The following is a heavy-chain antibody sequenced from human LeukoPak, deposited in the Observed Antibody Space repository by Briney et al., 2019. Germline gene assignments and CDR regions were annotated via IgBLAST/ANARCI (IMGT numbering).Heavy chain of an antibody. Sequence: GGSLRLSCAASGFTFSSYSMNCVRQAPGKGLEGVSSISSRRSYIYYADSVKVRFPISRDNDKNSLYLPMNSLRAEDTAVYYCARGGEDIVVVPAAMGYYYYYMDVWGKGTTVTVSS. D-gene: IGHD2-2*01. J-gene: IGHJ6*03. V-gene: IGHV3-21*01. CDR2: ISSRRSYI. CDR3: ARGGEDIVVVPAAMGYYYYYMDV. CDR1: GFTFSSYS.